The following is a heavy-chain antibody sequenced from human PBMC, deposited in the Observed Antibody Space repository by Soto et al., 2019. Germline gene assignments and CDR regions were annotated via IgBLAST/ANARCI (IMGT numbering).Heavy chain of an antibody. CDR2: ISYDGSAQ. V-gene: IGHV3-30*18. D-gene: IGHD6-19*01. Sequence: QVQLVESGGGVVQPGRSLRLSCAASGFSLSMTGMHWVRQAPGKGLEWLAMISYDGSAQYYIDPVKGRFTISRDNSKNTLYLQMNGLTTKDTAVYYCAKDWGSSGWFNWFDRWGQGTLVTVSS. CDR1: GFSLSMTG. CDR3: AKDWGSSGWFNWFDR. J-gene: IGHJ5*02.